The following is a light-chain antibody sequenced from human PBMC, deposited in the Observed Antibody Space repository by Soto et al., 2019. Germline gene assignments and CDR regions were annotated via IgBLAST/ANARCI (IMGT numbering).Light chain of an antibody. CDR3: ASWDDSLNGWV. CDR2: SNN. V-gene: IGLV1-44*01. CDR1: SSNIGSNT. Sequence: QSVLTQPPSASGTPGQRVTISCSGRSSNIGSNTVNWYQQLPGTAPKLLFYSNNQRPSGVPDRFSGSKSGTSASLAISGLQSEDEADYYCASWDDSLNGWVFGGGTQLTVL. J-gene: IGLJ3*02.